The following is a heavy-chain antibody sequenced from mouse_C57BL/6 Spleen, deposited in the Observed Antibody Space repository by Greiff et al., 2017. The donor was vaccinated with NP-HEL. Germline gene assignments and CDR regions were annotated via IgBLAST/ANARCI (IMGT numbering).Heavy chain of an antibody. CDR2: ISSGSSTI. J-gene: IGHJ4*01. CDR3: ARLLRYAMDY. D-gene: IGHD1-1*01. V-gene: IGHV5-17*01. CDR1: GFTFSDYG. Sequence: EVMLVESGGGLVKPGGSLKLSCAASGFTFSDYGMHWVRQAPEKGLEWVAYISSGSSTIYYADTVKGRFTISRDKAKNTLFLQMTSLRSEDTAMYYCARLLRYAMDYWGQGTSVTVSS.